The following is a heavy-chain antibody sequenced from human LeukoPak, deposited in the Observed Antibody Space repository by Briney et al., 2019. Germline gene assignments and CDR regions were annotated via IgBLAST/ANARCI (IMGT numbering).Heavy chain of an antibody. CDR2: IYYSGST. D-gene: IGHD2-15*01. CDR3: ARDHSNCSGGSCSRTFDI. V-gene: IGHV4-39*07. Sequence: SETLSLTCNVSGGSIRSSSYYWGWIRQPPGKGLEWIRSIYYSGSTYYNSSLKSRVTISVDKSKNQFSLKLSSVTAADTAVYYCARDHSNCSGGSCSRTFDIWGQGTMVTVSS. J-gene: IGHJ3*02. CDR1: GGSIRSSSYY.